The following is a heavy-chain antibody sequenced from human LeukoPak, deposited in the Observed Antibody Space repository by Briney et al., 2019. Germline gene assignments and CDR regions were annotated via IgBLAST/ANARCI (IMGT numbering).Heavy chain of an antibody. Sequence: GGSLRLSCAASGFTFNNYGMHWVRQAPGKGLEWVAFIRYNGNNQYYADSVKGRFTISRDNSKNTVYLKMNSLKGDHTAVYYCAKDRLESYGSARYYFDSWGQGSLVTVSS. V-gene: IGHV3-30*02. CDR3: AKDRLESYGSARYYFDS. D-gene: IGHD5-18*01. CDR2: IRYNGNNQ. CDR1: GFTFNNYG. J-gene: IGHJ4*02.